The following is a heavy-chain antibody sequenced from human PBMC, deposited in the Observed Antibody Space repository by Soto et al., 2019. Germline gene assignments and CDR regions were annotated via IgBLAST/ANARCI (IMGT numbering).Heavy chain of an antibody. CDR3: ARDRDWAFDF. J-gene: IGHJ4*02. D-gene: IGHD3-9*01. CDR2: ISTSGGAI. V-gene: IGHV3-48*02. Sequence: EVQLVESGGGLVQPGGSLRLSCVASGFTFRTYSINWVRQAPGKGLEWVSYISTSGGAIYYADSVKGRFTISRDNAKNSVSLQMNSLRDEDTAMYYCARDRDWAFDFWGQGTLVTVSS. CDR1: GFTFRTYS.